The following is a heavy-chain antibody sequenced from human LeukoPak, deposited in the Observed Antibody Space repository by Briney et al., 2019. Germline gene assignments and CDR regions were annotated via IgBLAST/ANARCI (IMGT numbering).Heavy chain of an antibody. Sequence: GGSLRLSCAASGFTFSSYAMSWVRQAPGKGLDWVSTISGSDGSTYYADSVKGRFTISRDNSRSSLYLQMNSLRAEDTAVYYCAEDGSYYDFDYWGQGILVAVSS. J-gene: IGHJ4*02. CDR1: GFTFSSYA. D-gene: IGHD3-3*01. V-gene: IGHV3-23*01. CDR2: ISGSDGST. CDR3: AEDGSYYDFDY.